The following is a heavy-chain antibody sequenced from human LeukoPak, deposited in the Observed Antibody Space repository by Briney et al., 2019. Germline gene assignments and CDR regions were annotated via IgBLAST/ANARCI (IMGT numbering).Heavy chain of an antibody. CDR3: AREGGGSSGYLGALSGMDV. CDR1: GYTFTSYA. Sequence: GASVKVSCKASGYTFTSYAMHWVRQAPGQRLEWMGWINAGNGNTKYSQKFQGRVTITRDTSASTAYMELSSLRSEDTAVYYCAREGGGSSGYLGALSGMDVWGQGTTVTVSS. CDR2: INAGNGNT. D-gene: IGHD3-22*01. V-gene: IGHV1-3*01. J-gene: IGHJ6*02.